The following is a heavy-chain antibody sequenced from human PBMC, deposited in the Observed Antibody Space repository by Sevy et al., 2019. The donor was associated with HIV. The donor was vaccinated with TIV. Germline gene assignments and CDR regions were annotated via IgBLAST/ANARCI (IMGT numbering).Heavy chain of an antibody. Sequence: SETLSLTCTVSGGSIINTNCYWGWIRQPPGKGLEWIASIYYSGNTYYNPSLKSRVTISVDTSKSQFSLRLNSVTAADTAVYYCVRRWGFFDSWGQGTPVTVSS. J-gene: IGHJ4*02. D-gene: IGHD3-16*01. V-gene: IGHV4-39*01. CDR2: IYYSGNT. CDR1: GGSIINTNCY. CDR3: VRRWGFFDS.